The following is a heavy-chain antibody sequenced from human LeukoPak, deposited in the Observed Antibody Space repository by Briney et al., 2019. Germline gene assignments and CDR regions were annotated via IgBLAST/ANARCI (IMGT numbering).Heavy chain of an antibody. D-gene: IGHD6-13*01. J-gene: IGHJ4*02. V-gene: IGHV3-23*01. CDR1: EFTFSSYA. Sequence: PGGSLRLSCAASEFTFSSYAMSWVRQAPGKGLEWVSAISGSGGTTYYTVSVKGRFTISRDNSKNTLYLQMNSLRAEDTAVYYCAKEFSSSWYYYFDYWGQGTLVTVSS. CDR2: ISGSGGTT. CDR3: AKEFSSSWYYYFDY.